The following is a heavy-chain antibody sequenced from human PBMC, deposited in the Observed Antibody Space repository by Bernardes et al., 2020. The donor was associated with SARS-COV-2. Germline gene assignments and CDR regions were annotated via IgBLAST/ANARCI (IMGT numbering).Heavy chain of an antibody. D-gene: IGHD3-3*01. Sequence: GGSLRLSCAASGFTVSSNYMSWVRKAPGKGREWVSVIYTGGSTYYADSVKGRFTISRDNSKNTVYLQMNSLRAEDTAVYYCARSWRGDYFDYWGQGTLVTVSS. CDR2: IYTGGST. J-gene: IGHJ4*02. CDR1: GFTVSSNY. V-gene: IGHV3-53*01. CDR3: ARSWRGDYFDY.